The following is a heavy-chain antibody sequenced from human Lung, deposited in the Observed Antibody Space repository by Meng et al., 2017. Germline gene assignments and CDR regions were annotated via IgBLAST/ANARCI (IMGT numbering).Heavy chain of an antibody. CDR3: ARGGVTTDD. V-gene: IGHV3-74*01. Sequence: EGQLVGAGGGLVQPGGSLRLSCAASGFTFSTHWMHWVRQAPGKGLEWVSRITGDGSSTIYADSVQGRFTMSRDNAKNTLSLQMNSLRAEDTAVYYCARGGVTTDDWGQGTLVTVSS. CDR1: GFTFSTHW. J-gene: IGHJ4*02. D-gene: IGHD4-17*01. CDR2: ITGDGSST.